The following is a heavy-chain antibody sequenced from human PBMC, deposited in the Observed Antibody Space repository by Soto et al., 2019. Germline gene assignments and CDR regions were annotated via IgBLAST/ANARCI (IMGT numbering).Heavy chain of an antibody. CDR3: YIVVVVAAFYYYYGMDV. J-gene: IGHJ6*02. D-gene: IGHD2-15*01. V-gene: IGHV3-30*03. CDR1: GFTFSSYG. Sequence: QVQLVESGGGVVQPGRSLRLSCAASGFTFSSYGMHWVRQAPGKGLEWVAVISYDGSNKYYADSVKGRFTISRDNSKNTLYLQMNSLRAEDTAVYYFYIVVVVAAFYYYYGMDVWGQGTTVTVSS. CDR2: ISYDGSNK.